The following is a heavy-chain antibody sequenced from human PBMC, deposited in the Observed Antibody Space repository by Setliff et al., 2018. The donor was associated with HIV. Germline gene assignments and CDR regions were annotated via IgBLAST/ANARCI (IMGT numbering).Heavy chain of an antibody. Sequence: PSETLSLTCTVSGGSISTSYWNWIRQPPGKGLEWIAYIYISGTTNYNPSLKSRVTISLDTSRNQFSLKLGSETAADTAMYYCAREHCSGGSCNGFDIWGQGTMVTVSS. D-gene: IGHD2-15*01. CDR2: IYISGTT. CDR1: GGSISTSY. V-gene: IGHV4-4*09. J-gene: IGHJ3*02. CDR3: AREHCSGGSCNGFDI.